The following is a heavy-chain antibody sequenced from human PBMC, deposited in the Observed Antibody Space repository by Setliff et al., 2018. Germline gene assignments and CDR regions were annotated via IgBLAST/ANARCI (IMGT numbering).Heavy chain of an antibody. J-gene: IGHJ5*02. V-gene: IGHV4-39*07. CDR2: IYHSGST. Sequence: SETLSLTCTVSGGSISSDDYYWSWIRQPPGKGLEWIGSIYHSGSTYYNPSLKSRVTISVDTSKNQFSLKVNSVTAADTAVYYCARGPPGYNPYHWFDPWGQGTLVTVSS. CDR3: ARGPPGYNPYHWFDP. CDR1: GGSISSDDYY. D-gene: IGHD5-12*01.